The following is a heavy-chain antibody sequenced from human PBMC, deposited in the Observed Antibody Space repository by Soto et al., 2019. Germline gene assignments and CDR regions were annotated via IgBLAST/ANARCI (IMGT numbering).Heavy chain of an antibody. V-gene: IGHV4-59*01. CDR3: ARSRYTSGWWSPPFDY. D-gene: IGHD6-19*01. J-gene: IGHJ4*02. CDR1: GGSISSYY. CDR2: IYYSGST. Sequence: SETLSLTCAVSGGSISSYYWSWIRQPPGKGLEWIGYIYYSGSTNYNPSLKSRVTISVDTSKNQFSLKLTSVTAADTAVYYCARSRYTSGWWSPPFDYWGQGTLVTVSS.